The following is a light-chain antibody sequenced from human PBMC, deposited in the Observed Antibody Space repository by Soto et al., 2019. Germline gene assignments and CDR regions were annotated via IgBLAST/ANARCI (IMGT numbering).Light chain of an antibody. CDR1: SSDVGGYNY. Sequence: QSALPQPDSVSGSPGHSITISCTGTSSDVGGYNYVSWYQQHPGKAPKLMIYDVRNRPSGVSNRFSGSKSGNTASLTISGLQAEDEADYYCSSYTSSSPVVFGGGTKLTAL. J-gene: IGLJ2*01. CDR2: DVR. V-gene: IGLV2-14*01. CDR3: SSYTSSSPVV.